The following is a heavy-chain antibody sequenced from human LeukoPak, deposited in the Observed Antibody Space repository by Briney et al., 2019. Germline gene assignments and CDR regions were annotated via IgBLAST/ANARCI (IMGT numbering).Heavy chain of an antibody. D-gene: IGHD3-10*01. Sequence: ASVKVSCKASGYTFTSYAMNWVRQAPGQGLEWMGWINTNTGNPTYAQGFTGRFVFSLDTSVSTAYLQISSLKAEDTAVYYCARDLMVRGFLGAFDIWGQGTTVTVSS. CDR3: ARDLMVRGFLGAFDI. V-gene: IGHV7-4-1*02. J-gene: IGHJ3*02. CDR2: INTNTGNP. CDR1: GYTFTSYA.